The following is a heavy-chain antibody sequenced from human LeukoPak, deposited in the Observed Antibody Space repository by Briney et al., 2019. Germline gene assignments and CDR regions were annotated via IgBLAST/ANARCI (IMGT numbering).Heavy chain of an antibody. Sequence: GRSLRLSCAASGFTFSSYGMHWVRQAPGKGLEWLSYISNSGDTIYYADSVKGRFTISRDNAKKSLFLQMDGLRVEDTAVYYCVITAGRAGATDHWGQGALATVSS. J-gene: IGHJ5*02. CDR3: VITAGRAGATDH. V-gene: IGHV3-48*04. CDR1: GFTFSSYG. D-gene: IGHD1-14*01. CDR2: ISNSGDTI.